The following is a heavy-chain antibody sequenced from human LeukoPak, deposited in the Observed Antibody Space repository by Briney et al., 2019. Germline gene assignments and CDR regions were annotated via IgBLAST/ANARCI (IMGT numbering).Heavy chain of an antibody. CDR1: GFTFSSYG. D-gene: IGHD6-19*01. J-gene: IGHJ4*02. CDR3: ARDGAVAGTFIDY. V-gene: IGHV3-30*19. Sequence: PGGSLRLSCAASGFTFSSYGMPWVRQAPGKGLEWVAVISYDGSNKYYADSVKGRFTISRDNSKNTLYLQMNSLRAEDTAVYYCARDGAVAGTFIDYWGQGTLVTVSS. CDR2: ISYDGSNK.